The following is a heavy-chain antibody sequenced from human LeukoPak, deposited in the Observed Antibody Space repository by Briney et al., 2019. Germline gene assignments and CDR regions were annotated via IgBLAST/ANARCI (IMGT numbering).Heavy chain of an antibody. CDR1: GFTFSNYA. V-gene: IGHV3-23*01. J-gene: IGHJ4*02. CDR3: AKLTGTTDC. CDR2: ISGSGSNT. Sequence: GGSLRLSCAASGFTFSNYAMIWVRQAPGKGLEWVSSISGSGSNTYYVDSVKGRFTISRDNSKNTLYLQMSSLRAEDTAVYYCAKLTGTTDCWGQGTLVTVSS. D-gene: IGHD1-7*01.